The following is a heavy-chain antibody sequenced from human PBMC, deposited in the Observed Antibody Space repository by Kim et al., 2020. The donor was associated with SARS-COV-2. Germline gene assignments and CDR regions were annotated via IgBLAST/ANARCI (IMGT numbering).Heavy chain of an antibody. CDR2: IIPILGIA. CDR3: ASWGAYYDILTGQDY. D-gene: IGHD3-9*01. V-gene: IGHV1-69*04. Sequence: SVKVSCKASGGTFSSYAISWVRQAPGQGLEWMGRIIPILGIANYAQKFQGRVTITADKSTSTAYMELSSLRSEDTAVYYCASWGAYYDILTGQDYWGQGTLVTVST. J-gene: IGHJ4*02. CDR1: GGTFSSYA.